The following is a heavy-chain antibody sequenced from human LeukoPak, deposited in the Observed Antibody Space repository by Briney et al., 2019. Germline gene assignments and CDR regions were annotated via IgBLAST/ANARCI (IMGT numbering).Heavy chain of an antibody. CDR3: ARDRIEGATSDFDY. CDR2: LYRGGNT. CDR1: GLTVIDNF. Sequence: GGSLRLSCAASGLTVIDNFMSWVRQAPGKGLEWVSVLYRGGNTYYADSVRGRFTISRDNSKNMVYLQMNSLTAEDTAVYYCARDRIEGATSDFDYWGQGTLVTVSS. D-gene: IGHD2-21*01. V-gene: IGHV3-66*01. J-gene: IGHJ4*02.